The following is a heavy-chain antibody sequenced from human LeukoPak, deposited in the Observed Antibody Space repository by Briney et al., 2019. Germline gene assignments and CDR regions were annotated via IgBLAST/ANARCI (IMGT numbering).Heavy chain of an antibody. D-gene: IGHD3-16*01. V-gene: IGHV5-51*01. Sequence: GESLKISCKIGGYGFTTYWIGWVRQMPGKGLEWMGIIYPGDSDTRYSPSFQGQVTISADKSISTAYLQWSSLKASDTAMYYCAIFDFLFGEIDNWFDPWGQGTQVTVSS. J-gene: IGHJ5*02. CDR2: IYPGDSDT. CDR3: AIFDFLFGEIDNWFDP. CDR1: GYGFTTYW.